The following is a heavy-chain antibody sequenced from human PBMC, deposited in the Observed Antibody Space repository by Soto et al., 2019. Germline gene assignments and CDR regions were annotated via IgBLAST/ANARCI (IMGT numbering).Heavy chain of an antibody. CDR2: IYYSGNT. Sequence: QVQLQESGPGMVKPSQNLSLTCTVSGGSITSVDYRWNWIRQHPGKGLEWIGYIYYSGNTYSNPSLKSRLTMSVDTSKNQFSLRLSSVTDADTAVYYWARVHDTTIFGRGPKYHGLDVWGQGTTVIVSS. CDR3: ARVHDTTIFGRGPKYHGLDV. J-gene: IGHJ6*02. D-gene: IGHD3-3*01. V-gene: IGHV4-31*03. CDR1: GGSITSVDYR.